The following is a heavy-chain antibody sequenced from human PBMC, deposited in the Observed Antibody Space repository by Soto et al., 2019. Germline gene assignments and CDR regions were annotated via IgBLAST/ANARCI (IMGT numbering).Heavy chain of an antibody. CDR1: GGSVSSGSYY. CDR3: ARGGLWIHYFDY. V-gene: IGHV4-61*01. Sequence: QVQLQESGPGLVKPSETLSLTCTVSGGSVSSGSYYWSWIRQPPGKGLEWIGYIYYSGSTNYNPSLKSRVTISVDTSKNQFSLKLSTVTAADTAVYYCARGGLWIHYFDYWGQGTLVTVSS. CDR2: IYYSGST. D-gene: IGHD2-21*01. J-gene: IGHJ4*02.